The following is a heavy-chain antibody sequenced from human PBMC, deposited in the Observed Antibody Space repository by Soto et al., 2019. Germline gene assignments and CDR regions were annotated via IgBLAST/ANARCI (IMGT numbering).Heavy chain of an antibody. Sequence: GESLKISCKASGYSFTNYWIGWVRQKPGEGLEWMGIVYPGDSDTRYSPSSKGRVTISADKSTSTAYLQWSRLKASDTAMYYCARFSEFEGYISWFDPWGQGTLVTVSS. V-gene: IGHV5-51*01. CDR3: ARFSEFEGYISWFDP. J-gene: IGHJ5*02. CDR1: GYSFTNYW. D-gene: IGHD3-10*01. CDR2: VYPGDSDT.